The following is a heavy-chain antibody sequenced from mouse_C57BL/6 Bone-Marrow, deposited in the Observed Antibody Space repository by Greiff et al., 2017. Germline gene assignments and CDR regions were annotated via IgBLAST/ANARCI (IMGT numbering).Heavy chain of an antibody. Sequence: QVTLKESGPGILQSSQTLSLTCSFSGFSLSTSGMGVSWIRQPSGKGLEWLAHIYWDDDKRYNPSLKSRLTISKDTSRNQVFLKITSVDTADTATYYCARRGDYYGSSPLFDVWGTGTTVTVSS. CDR3: ARRGDYYGSSPLFDV. CDR1: GFSLSTSGMG. D-gene: IGHD1-1*01. V-gene: IGHV8-12*01. CDR2: IYWDDDK. J-gene: IGHJ1*03.